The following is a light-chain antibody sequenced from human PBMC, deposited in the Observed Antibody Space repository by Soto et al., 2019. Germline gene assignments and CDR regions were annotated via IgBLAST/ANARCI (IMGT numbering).Light chain of an antibody. CDR1: SSNVGSNY. J-gene: IGLJ2*01. CDR2: DNN. CDR3: ATWDRSLSVYVL. Sequence: QSVLTQPPSVSAAPGQKVTISRSGSSSNVGSNYVSWYQQLPGTAPKLLIYDNNKRPSGIPDRFSGSKSGTSATLDITGLQTGDEADYYCATWDRSLSVYVLFGGGTKVTVL. V-gene: IGLV1-51*01.